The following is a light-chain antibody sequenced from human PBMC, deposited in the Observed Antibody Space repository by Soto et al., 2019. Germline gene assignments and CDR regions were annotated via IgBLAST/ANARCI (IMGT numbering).Light chain of an antibody. J-gene: IGKJ5*01. CDR2: KAS. CDR1: QSVTTW. CDR3: QQYSTYPIT. V-gene: IGKV1-5*03. Sequence: DIQMTQSPSTLSASVGDRVTITCRVSQSVTTWLARYQQKPGKAPKLLIYKASNLESGLPSRFTGSGSGTEFTLTISSLQSDDFATYYCQQYSTYPITFGQGTRLEIK.